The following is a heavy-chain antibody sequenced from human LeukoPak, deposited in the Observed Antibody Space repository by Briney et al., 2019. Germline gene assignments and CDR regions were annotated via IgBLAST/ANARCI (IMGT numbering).Heavy chain of an antibody. CDR1: GYTFTSYG. D-gene: IGHD1-26*01. CDR2: ISAYNGNT. Sequence: ASVKVSCKASGYTFTSYGITWVRQAPGQGLEWMGWISAYNGNTNYAQKLQGRVTMTTDTSTSTAYMELRSLRSDDTAVYYCARASNDQSGSYYLRHWGQGTLVTVSS. CDR3: ARASNDQSGSYYLRH. V-gene: IGHV1-18*01. J-gene: IGHJ4*02.